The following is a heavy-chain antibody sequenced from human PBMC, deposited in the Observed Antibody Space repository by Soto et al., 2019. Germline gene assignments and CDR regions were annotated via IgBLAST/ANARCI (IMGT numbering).Heavy chain of an antibody. CDR1: GYTFTSYD. D-gene: IGHD2-15*01. CDR2: MNPNSGNT. CDR3: ARGYCSGGSCYYYYYMDV. Sequence: ASVKVSCKASGYTFTSYDINWVRQATGQGLGGMGWMNPNSGNTGYAQKFQGRVTMTRNTSISTAYMELSSLRSEDTAVYYCARGYCSGGSCYYYYYMDVWGKGTTVTVSS. J-gene: IGHJ6*03. V-gene: IGHV1-8*01.